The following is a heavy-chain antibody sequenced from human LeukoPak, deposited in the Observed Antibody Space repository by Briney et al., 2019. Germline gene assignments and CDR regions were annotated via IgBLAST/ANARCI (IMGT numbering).Heavy chain of an antibody. CDR3: ARDGASSGRPYHLDY. D-gene: IGHD6-19*01. V-gene: IGHV3-48*01. Sequence: GGSLRLSCTVSGFTVSSNSMNWVRQAPGKGLEWVSYISSSSSTIYYGDSVKGRFTISRDNAENSLYLQMNGLRAEDTAVYFCARDGASSGRPYHLDYWGQGTLVTVSS. CDR1: GFTVSSNS. J-gene: IGHJ4*02. CDR2: ISSSSSTI.